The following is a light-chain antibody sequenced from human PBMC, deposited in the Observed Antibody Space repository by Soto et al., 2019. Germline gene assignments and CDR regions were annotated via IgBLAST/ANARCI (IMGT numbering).Light chain of an antibody. J-gene: IGKJ5*01. Sequence: EIVMTQSPATLSVSPGERATLSCRASQSVSSYFAWYQQKPAQAPRLXIYDASNRANGIPARFSGGGSGTDFTLTIDNLEPEDFAIYYCQQRSNWPTITFGQGTRLEIK. CDR2: DAS. V-gene: IGKV3-11*01. CDR3: QQRSNWPTIT. CDR1: QSVSSY.